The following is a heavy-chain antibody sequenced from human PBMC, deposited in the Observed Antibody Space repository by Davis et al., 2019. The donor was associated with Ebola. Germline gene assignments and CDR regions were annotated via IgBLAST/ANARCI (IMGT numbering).Heavy chain of an antibody. J-gene: IGHJ6*02. CDR2: LYYSGST. CDR3: AITDLGNCSGGSCRYYYGMDV. CDR1: GGSISSSSHY. V-gene: IGHV4-39*01. D-gene: IGHD2-15*01. Sequence: SETLSLTCTVSGGSISSSSHYWGWIRQPPGKGLEWIASLYYSGSTYYNPSLKSRVTISVDTSKNQLSLKLSSVTAADTAVYYCAITDLGNCSGGSCRYYYGMDVWGQGTTVTVSS.